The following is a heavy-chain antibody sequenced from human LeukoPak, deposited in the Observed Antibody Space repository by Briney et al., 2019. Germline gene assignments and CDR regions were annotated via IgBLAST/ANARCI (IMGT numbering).Heavy chain of an antibody. CDR1: GMIVSNNY. J-gene: IGHJ4*02. V-gene: IGHV3-7*01. CDR3: ARDWFYALED. D-gene: IGHD2/OR15-2a*01. Sequence: GGSLRLSCAASGMIVSNNYMSWVRQAPGKGLEWVANIKQDGSEKYYVDSVKGRFTISRDNAKNSLYLQMNSLRAEDTAVYYCARDWFYALEDWGQGTLVTVSS. CDR2: IKQDGSEK.